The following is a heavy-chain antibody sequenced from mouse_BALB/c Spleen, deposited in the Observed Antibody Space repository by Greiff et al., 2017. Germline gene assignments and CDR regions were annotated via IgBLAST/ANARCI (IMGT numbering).Heavy chain of an antibody. V-gene: IGHV5-6-4*01. J-gene: IGHJ3*01. D-gene: IGHD2-4*01. CDR1: GFTFSSYT. Sequence: EVHLVESGGGLVKPGGSLKLSCAASGFTFSSYTMSWVRQTPEKRLEWVATISSGGSYTYYPDSVKGRFTISRDNAKNTLYLQMSSLKSEDTAMYYCTREDDYDGFAYWGQGTLVTVSA. CDR2: ISSGGSYT. CDR3: TREDDYDGFAY.